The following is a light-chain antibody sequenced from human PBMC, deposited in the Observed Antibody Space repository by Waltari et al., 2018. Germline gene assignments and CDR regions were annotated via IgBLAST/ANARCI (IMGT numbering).Light chain of an antibody. CDR2: WAS. Sequence: DIVMTQSPDSLPVSLGERATINCKSSTSAFYSSYNKNDLAWYQQKPGKPPKLLIYWASTRESGVPDRFSGSGSGTDFTLTISSLQAEDVAVYYCHQYYSIPYTFGQGTKLEVK. V-gene: IGKV4-1*01. J-gene: IGKJ2*01. CDR1: TSAFYSSYNKND. CDR3: HQYYSIPYT.